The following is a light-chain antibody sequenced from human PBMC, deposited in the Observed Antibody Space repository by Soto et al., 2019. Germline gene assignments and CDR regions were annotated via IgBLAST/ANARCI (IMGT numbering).Light chain of an antibody. CDR2: EGT. CDR3: CSHAGTYTLV. CDR1: XXXVWTSKF. Sequence: QSALTQPASVSXSXXXSXXXXXXXXXXXVWTSKFVSWYQLHPGQAPKLMIYEGTKRPSGTSNRFSGSYSGNTASLTISGLQTEDEADYYCCSHAGTYTLVFGGGTKLTVL. J-gene: IGLJ3*02. V-gene: IGLV2-23*01.